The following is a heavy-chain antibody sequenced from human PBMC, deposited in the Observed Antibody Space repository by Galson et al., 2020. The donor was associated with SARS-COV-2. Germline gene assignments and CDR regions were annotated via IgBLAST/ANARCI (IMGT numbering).Heavy chain of an antibody. CDR1: GFSFINSG. D-gene: IGHD3-9*01. CDR3: ARATGIGLWYFDL. J-gene: IGHJ2*01. CDR2: LSYNGDNK. Sequence: GGSLRLSCAASGFSFINSGMVWVRQAPGKGLEWVAVLSYNGDNKYYADSVNGRFTISRDNSKNTLYLEMNSLRVEDTGVYYCARATGIGLWYFDLWGRGTLVSVSA. V-gene: IGHV3-30*03.